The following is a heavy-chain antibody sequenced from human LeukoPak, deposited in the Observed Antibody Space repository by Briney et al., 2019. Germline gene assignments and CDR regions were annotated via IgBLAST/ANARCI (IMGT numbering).Heavy chain of an antibody. Sequence: GGSLRLSCAASRFTLSSYEMNWVHQAPGKGLEWVSYISDSGSPIYYADSVRGRFTISRDNAKNSMYLQMNSLRAEDTAVYYCARDRGLDGMDVWGQGTTVSVSS. D-gene: IGHD1-26*01. CDR1: RFTLSSYE. CDR2: ISDSGSPI. CDR3: ARDRGLDGMDV. J-gene: IGHJ6*02. V-gene: IGHV3-48*03.